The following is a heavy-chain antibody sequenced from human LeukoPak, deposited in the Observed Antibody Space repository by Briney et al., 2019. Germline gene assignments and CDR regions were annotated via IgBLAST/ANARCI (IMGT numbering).Heavy chain of an antibody. J-gene: IGHJ5*02. CDR3: TRDSGTTGVVKFDP. D-gene: IGHD4-23*01. Sequence: SETLSLTCTVSGGSINSYYWSWLRQPAERGLEGIGRIYASGSTTYNPSLRSRVAISMDTSKNQFSLRLTSVTAADTAVYYCTRDSGTTGVVKFDPWGQGILVTVSS. CDR1: GGSINSYY. CDR2: IYASGST. V-gene: IGHV4-4*07.